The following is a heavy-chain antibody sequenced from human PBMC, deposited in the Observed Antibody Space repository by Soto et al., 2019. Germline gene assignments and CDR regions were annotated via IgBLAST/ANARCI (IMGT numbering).Heavy chain of an antibody. CDR2: IYYSGST. CDR3: ARHTPAISVSDH. D-gene: IGHD2-15*01. Sequence: QLPLQESVPGLVKPSETLSLTSTISGGSLSSSSYYWGWIRQPPGKGLEWIGSIYYSGSTYYTPSLKSRVTISVDTSKNQFSLKLSSVTAAGTAVYYCARHTPAISVSDHWGQGTLVTVSS. J-gene: IGHJ4*02. V-gene: IGHV4-39*01. CDR1: GGSLSSSSYY.